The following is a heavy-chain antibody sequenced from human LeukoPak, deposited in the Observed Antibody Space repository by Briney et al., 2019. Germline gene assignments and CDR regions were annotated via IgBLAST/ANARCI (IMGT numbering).Heavy chain of an antibody. J-gene: IGHJ4*01. CDR1: GFTFSSYN. CDR2: ISGSSSYI. D-gene: IGHD2-21*02. Sequence: GGSLRLSCAASGFTFSSYNMSWVRQAPGKGLEWVSSISGSSSYIFYADSVKGRFTISRDNAKNSLYLQMNSLRAEDTAVYYCARGDGGSFDYWGQEPWSPSPQ. CDR3: ARGDGGSFDY. V-gene: IGHV3-21*01.